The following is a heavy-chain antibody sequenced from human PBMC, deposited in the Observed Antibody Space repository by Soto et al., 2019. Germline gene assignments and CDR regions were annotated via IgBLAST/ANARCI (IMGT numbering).Heavy chain of an antibody. CDR2: IYYSGST. D-gene: IGHD3-22*01. V-gene: IGHV4-39*01. CDR3: ARHGSGKSAYYYDSSGYRTPDY. CDR1: GGSISSSSYY. Sequence: LSLTCTVSGGSISSSSYYWGWIRQPPGKGLEWIGSIYYSGSTYYNPSLKSRVAISVDTSKNQFSLKLSSVTAADTAVYYCARHGSGKSAYYYDSSGYRTPDYWGQGTLVTVSS. J-gene: IGHJ4*02.